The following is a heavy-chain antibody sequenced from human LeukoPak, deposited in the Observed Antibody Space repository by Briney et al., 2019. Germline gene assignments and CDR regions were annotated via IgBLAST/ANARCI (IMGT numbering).Heavy chain of an antibody. J-gene: IGHJ6*02. Sequence: PSETLSLTCAVYGGSFSGYYWSWIRQPPGKGLEWIGEINHSGSTNYNPSLKSRVTISVDTSKNQFSLKLSSVTAADTAVYYCARAASSYQRDYYYGMDVWGQGTTVTVSS. CDR3: ARAASSYQRDYYYGMDV. V-gene: IGHV4-34*01. CDR1: GGSFSGYY. D-gene: IGHD6-13*01. CDR2: INHSGST.